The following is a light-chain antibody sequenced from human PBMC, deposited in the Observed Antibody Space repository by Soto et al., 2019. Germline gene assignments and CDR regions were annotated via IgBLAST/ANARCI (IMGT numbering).Light chain of an antibody. J-gene: IGLJ2*01. Sequence: QSVLTQPASVSGSPGQSITISCTGTSSDVGGYNYVSWYQQHPGKAPKVMIYDVSKRPSGISNRFSGSKSGNTASLTISGLQVEDEADYYCSSYTSGSTRVVFGGETKLTVL. CDR3: SSYTSGSTRVV. CDR1: SSDVGGYNY. CDR2: DVS. V-gene: IGLV2-14*03.